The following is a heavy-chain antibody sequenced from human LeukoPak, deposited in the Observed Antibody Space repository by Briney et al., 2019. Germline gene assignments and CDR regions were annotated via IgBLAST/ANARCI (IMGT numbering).Heavy chain of an antibody. Sequence: ASVKVSCKASGYTFTSYAMHWVRQAPGQRLEWMGWINAGNGNTKHSQKFQGRVTITRDTSASTAYMELSSLRSEDTAVYYCAREGRPQDSSGYDLWGQGTLVTVSS. J-gene: IGHJ5*02. D-gene: IGHD3-22*01. CDR2: INAGNGNT. V-gene: IGHV1-3*01. CDR1: GYTFTSYA. CDR3: AREGRPQDSSGYDL.